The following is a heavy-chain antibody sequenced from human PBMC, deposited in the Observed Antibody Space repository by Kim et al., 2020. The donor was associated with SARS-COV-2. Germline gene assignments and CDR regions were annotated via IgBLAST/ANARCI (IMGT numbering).Heavy chain of an antibody. V-gene: IGHV4-39*01. J-gene: IGHJ4*02. D-gene: IGHD3-10*01. CDR2: IYYSGST. CDR1: GGSISSSSYY. Sequence: SETLSPTCTVSGGSISSSSYYWGWIRQPPGKGLEWIGSIYYSGSTYYNPSLKSRVTISVDTSKNQFSLKLSSVTAADTAVYYCFITMVQGGGYWGQGTLVTVSS. CDR3: FITMVQGGGY.